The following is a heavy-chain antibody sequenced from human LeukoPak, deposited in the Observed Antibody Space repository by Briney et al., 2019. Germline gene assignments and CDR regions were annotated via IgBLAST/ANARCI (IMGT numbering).Heavy chain of an antibody. CDR3: ARRKGYCSGGSCYEYYFDY. D-gene: IGHD2-15*01. V-gene: IGHV4-39*07. CDR1: GGSISSSSYC. Sequence: SETLSLTCTVSGGSISSSSYCWGWIRQPPGKGLEWIGDIFYSGNTYYNPSLKSRVTISVDTSKNQFSLKLSSVTAADTAVYYCARRKGYCSGGSCYEYYFDYWGQGTLVTVSS. CDR2: IFYSGNT. J-gene: IGHJ4*02.